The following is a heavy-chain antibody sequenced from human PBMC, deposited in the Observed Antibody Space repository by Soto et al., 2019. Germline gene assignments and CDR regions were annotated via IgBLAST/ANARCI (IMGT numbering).Heavy chain of an antibody. CDR3: AKDSGRGGGSVFNY. D-gene: IGHD2-15*01. CDR2: ISGSGDNT. V-gene: IGHV3-23*01. Sequence: EVQLLEFGGGLVQPGGSLRLSCAASGFTFSAYAMSWVRQAPGKELEWVSAISGSGDNTYYAQSVKGRFTFSRDNSKNTLYLQMNSLKAEDTAVYYCAKDSGRGGGSVFNYWGQGTLVTVSS. CDR1: GFTFSAYA. J-gene: IGHJ4*02.